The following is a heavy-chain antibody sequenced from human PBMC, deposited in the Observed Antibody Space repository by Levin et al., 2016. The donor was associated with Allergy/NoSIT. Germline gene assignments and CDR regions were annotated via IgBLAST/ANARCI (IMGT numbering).Heavy chain of an antibody. Sequence: WIRQPPGKGLEWIGYIYYSGSTYYNPSLKSRVTISVDTSKNQFSLKLSSVTAADTAVYYCARGGLLLWFGESYYFDYWGQGTLVTVSS. CDR3: ARGGLLLWFGESYYFDY. V-gene: IGHV4-30-4*01. J-gene: IGHJ4*02. CDR2: IYYSGST. D-gene: IGHD3-10*01.